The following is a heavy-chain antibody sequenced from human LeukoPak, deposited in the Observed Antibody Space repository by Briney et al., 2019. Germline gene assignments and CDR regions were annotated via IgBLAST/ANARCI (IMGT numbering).Heavy chain of an antibody. CDR2: IYYSGST. D-gene: IGHD3-3*01. CDR1: GGSISSYY. J-gene: IGHJ5*02. V-gene: IGHV4-59*08. Sequence: SETLSLTCTVSGGSISSYYWSWIRHPPGTGLEWIGYIYYSGSTNYNPSLKSRVTISVDTSKNQFSLKLTSMTAADTAVYYCARAMNRSGDYLGFDPWGLGIVVTVSS. CDR3: ARAMNRSGDYLGFDP.